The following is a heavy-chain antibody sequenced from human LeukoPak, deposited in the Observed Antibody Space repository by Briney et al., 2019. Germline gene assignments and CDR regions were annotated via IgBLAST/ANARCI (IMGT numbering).Heavy chain of an antibody. CDR2: ISAYNGNT. J-gene: IGHJ3*02. CDR1: GYTFTSYG. Sequence: ASVKVSCKASGYTFTSYGISWVRQAPGQGLEWMGWISAYNGNTNYAQKLQGRVTMTTDTSTSTAYMELRSLRSDDTAVYYCARDSTAFGGVSGFLICDAFDIWGQGTMVTVSS. D-gene: IGHD3-16*01. CDR3: ARDSTAFGGVSGFLICDAFDI. V-gene: IGHV1-18*01.